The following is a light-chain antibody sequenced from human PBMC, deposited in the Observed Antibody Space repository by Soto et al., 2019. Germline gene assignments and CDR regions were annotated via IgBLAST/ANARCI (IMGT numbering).Light chain of an antibody. CDR3: QQYGSSPKT. Sequence: EIVLTQSPGTLSLSPGDRATLSCRASQTISSTYLARYQQNPGQAPRLLIYAASTRATGVPDRFSGSGSGTDFTLTISRLEPEDFAVYYCQQYGSSPKTFGQGTKVDIK. J-gene: IGKJ1*01. V-gene: IGKV3-20*01. CDR2: AAS. CDR1: QTISSTY.